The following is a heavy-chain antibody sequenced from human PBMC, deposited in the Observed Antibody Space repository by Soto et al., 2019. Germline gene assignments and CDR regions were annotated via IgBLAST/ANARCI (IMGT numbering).Heavy chain of an antibody. D-gene: IGHD2-2*01. CDR3: ARGRVVPAAHHMDV. CDR1: GGSFSGYY. V-gene: IGHV4-34*01. Sequence: SETLSLTCAVYGGSFSGYYWSWIRQPPGKGLEWIGEINHSGSTNYNPSLKSRVTISVDTSKNQFSLKLSSVTAADTAVYYCARGRVVPAAHHMDVWGKGNTVTVSS. J-gene: IGHJ6*03. CDR2: INHSGST.